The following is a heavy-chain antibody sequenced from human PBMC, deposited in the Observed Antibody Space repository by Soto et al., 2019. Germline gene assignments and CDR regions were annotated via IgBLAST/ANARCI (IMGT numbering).Heavy chain of an antibody. CDR1: GYNFRTFW. Sequence: PGESLKISCSTSGYNFRTFWIGWLRQMPGKGLEWMGLIYPDDSETKYSPSFEGQVTMSSDSYISATYLQWSSLQASDTAIYYCARGPHNGGEGYFDFWGQGTLVTVSS. CDR3: ARGPHNGGEGYFDF. V-gene: IGHV5-51*01. CDR2: IYPDDSET. D-gene: IGHD2-8*01. J-gene: IGHJ4*02.